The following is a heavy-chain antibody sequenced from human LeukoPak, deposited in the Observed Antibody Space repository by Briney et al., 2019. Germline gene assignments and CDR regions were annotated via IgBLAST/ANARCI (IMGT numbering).Heavy chain of an antibody. D-gene: IGHD1-26*01. Sequence: QAGGSLRLSCAASGFTFSSFGMHWARQAPGKGLEWVAIISFDGSKKYYADSVKGRFTISRDNSKNTLYLQMNNLRAEDTAVYYCARVDWEGSGSYYFDYWGQGTLVTVSS. V-gene: IGHV3-30*03. J-gene: IGHJ4*02. CDR3: ARVDWEGSGSYYFDY. CDR1: GFTFSSFG. CDR2: ISFDGSKK.